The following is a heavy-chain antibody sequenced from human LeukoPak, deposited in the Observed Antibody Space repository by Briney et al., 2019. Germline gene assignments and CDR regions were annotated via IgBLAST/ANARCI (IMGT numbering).Heavy chain of an antibody. Sequence: PSETLSLTCTVSGYSISGGYYWGWIRQPPGKGLEWIGSIYHSGSTYYNPSLKSRVTISVDTSKNQFSLKLSSVTAADTAVYYCARARYYYDSSGYSYYFDYWGQGTLVTVSS. CDR3: ARARYYYDSSGYSYYFDY. V-gene: IGHV4-38-2*02. CDR1: GYSISGGYY. D-gene: IGHD3-22*01. CDR2: IYHSGST. J-gene: IGHJ4*02.